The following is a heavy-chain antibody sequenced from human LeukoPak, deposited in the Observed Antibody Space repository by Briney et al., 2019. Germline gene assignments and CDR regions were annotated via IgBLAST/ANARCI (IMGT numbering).Heavy chain of an antibody. CDR2: IYYSGST. CDR1: GGSISSSSYY. D-gene: IGHD1-26*01. Sequence: SETLSLTCTVSGGSISSSSYYWGWIRQPPGKGLEWIGSIYYSGSTYYNPSLKSRVTISVDTSKNQFSLKLSSVTAADTAVYYCARVRRLLRYYFDYWGQGTLVTVSS. CDR3: ARVRRLLRYYFDY. J-gene: IGHJ4*02. V-gene: IGHV4-39*01.